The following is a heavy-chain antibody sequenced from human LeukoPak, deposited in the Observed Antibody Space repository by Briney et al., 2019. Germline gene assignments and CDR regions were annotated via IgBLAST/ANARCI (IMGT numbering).Heavy chain of an antibody. CDR2: VYYTGST. Sequence: SETLSLTCTVSGGSTNNYYWTWIRQPPGKGLECIGYVYYTGSTYYNPSLKSRVTISVDSSKNQFSLKLNSVTAADTAVYYCARDSSTVTTRHFDYWGQGTLVTVSS. CDR1: GGSTNNYY. V-gene: IGHV4-59*01. D-gene: IGHD4-17*01. J-gene: IGHJ4*02. CDR3: ARDSSTVTTRHFDY.